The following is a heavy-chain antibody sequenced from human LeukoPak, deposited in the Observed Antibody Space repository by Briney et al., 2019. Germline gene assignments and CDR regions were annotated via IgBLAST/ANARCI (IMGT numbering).Heavy chain of an antibody. CDR1: GGSFSGYY. Sequence: PSETLSLTCAVYGGSFSGYYWSWIRQPPGKGLEWIGEIYHSGSTNYNPSLKSRVTISVDTSKNQFSLRLSAVTAADTAVYYCARGIGDSGSYLDIEYYFDYWGQGTLVTVSS. CDR2: IYHSGST. D-gene: IGHD1-26*01. V-gene: IGHV4-34*01. CDR3: ARGIGDSGSYLDIEYYFDY. J-gene: IGHJ4*02.